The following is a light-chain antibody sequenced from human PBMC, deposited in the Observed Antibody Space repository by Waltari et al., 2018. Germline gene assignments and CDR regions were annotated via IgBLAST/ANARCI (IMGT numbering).Light chain of an antibody. CDR2: GIS. J-gene: IGLJ2*01. CDR3: QSYDSSLSGVV. CDR1: SSNTGAGYD. V-gene: IGLV1-40*01. Sequence: QSVLTQPPSVSGAPGQRVTISCTGSSSNTGAGYDLHWYQQLPGTAPKLLIYGISNRPSGVPDRFSGSKSGTSASLAITGLQAEDEADYYCQSYDSSLSGVVFGGGTKLTVL.